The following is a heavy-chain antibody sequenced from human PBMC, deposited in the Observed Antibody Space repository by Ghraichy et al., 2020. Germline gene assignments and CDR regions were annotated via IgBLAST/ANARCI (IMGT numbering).Heavy chain of an antibody. D-gene: IGHD2-15*01. V-gene: IGHV3-23*01. Sequence: GGSLRLSCACAGFTVSNYAMSWGLHAPGKGLEWVSTIGGKGGPTYYADSVKGRFTISRDNSKNTLYLQMNSLRVEDTAVYYCAKAWGYCSGGACPSYNWFDPWGQGTLVTVSS. CDR3: AKAWGYCSGGACPSYNWFDP. CDR2: IGGKGGPT. J-gene: IGHJ5*02. CDR1: GFTVSNYA.